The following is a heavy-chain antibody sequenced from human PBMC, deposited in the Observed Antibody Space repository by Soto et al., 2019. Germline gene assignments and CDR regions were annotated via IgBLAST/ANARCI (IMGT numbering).Heavy chain of an antibody. CDR1: GYTFTSYG. D-gene: IGHD6-13*01. J-gene: IGHJ4*02. CDR2: VSAYNGNT. V-gene: IGHV1-18*01. Sequence: QVQLVQSGAEVKKPGASVKVSCKASGYTFTSYGISWVRQAPGQGLEWMGWVSAYNGNTKYAQKFQGRVTMTTDTSTSTAYLEVRSLRSDDTAVYYCARDAAAGLNDYWGQGTLVTVSS. CDR3: ARDAAAGLNDY.